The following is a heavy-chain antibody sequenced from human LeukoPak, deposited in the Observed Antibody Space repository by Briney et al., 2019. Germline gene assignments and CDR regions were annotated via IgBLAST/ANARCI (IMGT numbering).Heavy chain of an antibody. Sequence: ASVKVSCKASGYTFTSYGISWVRQAPGQGLEWMGWISAYNGNTNYAQKLQGRVTMTTDTSTSTAYMELSSLRSEDTAVYYCAATATTIYYFDYWGQGTLVTVSS. CDR1: GYTFTSYG. CDR3: AATATTIYYFDY. J-gene: IGHJ4*02. V-gene: IGHV1-18*01. CDR2: ISAYNGNT. D-gene: IGHD1-26*01.